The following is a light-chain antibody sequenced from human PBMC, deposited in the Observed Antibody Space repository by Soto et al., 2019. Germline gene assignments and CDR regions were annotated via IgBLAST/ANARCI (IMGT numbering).Light chain of an antibody. J-gene: IGKJ1*01. Sequence: DIVMTQSPDSLAVSLGERATINCKSSQSVLYSPNNKNYLAWYQQKPGQPPRLLVYWASTRESGVPDRFSGSVSGTDITLTISSLQAEDAAVYYCHKYHSAPQTVGQGTKVEIK. V-gene: IGKV4-1*01. CDR2: WAS. CDR3: HKYHSAPQT. CDR1: QSVLYSPNNKNY.